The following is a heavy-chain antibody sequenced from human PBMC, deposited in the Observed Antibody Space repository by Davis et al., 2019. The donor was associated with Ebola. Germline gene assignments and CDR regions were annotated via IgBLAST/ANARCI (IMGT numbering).Heavy chain of an antibody. CDR2: IIPIFGTA. D-gene: IGHD2-8*01. CDR3: ARAAPEDIVLMVYAGYDY. Sequence: SVKVSCKASGGTFSSYAISWVRQAPGQGLEWMGGIIPIFGTANYAQKFQGRVTITADESTSTAYMELSSLRSEDTAVYYCARAAPEDIVLMVYAGYDYWGQGTLVTVSS. CDR1: GGTFSSYA. J-gene: IGHJ4*02. V-gene: IGHV1-69*13.